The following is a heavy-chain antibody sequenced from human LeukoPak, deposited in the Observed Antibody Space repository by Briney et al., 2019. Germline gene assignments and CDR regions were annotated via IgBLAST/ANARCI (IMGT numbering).Heavy chain of an antibody. CDR3: AKVGESVVPFY. CDR2: ISGSGGST. Sequence: GGSLRLSCAASGFTFSSYAMNWVRQAPGKGLEWVSGISGSGGSTYYADSVEGRFTISRDNSKNTLYLQMNSLRAEDTALYYCAKVGESVVPFYWGQGTLVTVSS. D-gene: IGHD3-10*01. V-gene: IGHV3-23*01. CDR1: GFTFSSYA. J-gene: IGHJ4*02.